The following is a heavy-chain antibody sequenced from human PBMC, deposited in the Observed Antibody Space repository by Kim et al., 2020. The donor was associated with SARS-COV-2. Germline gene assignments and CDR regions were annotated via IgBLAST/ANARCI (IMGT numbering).Heavy chain of an antibody. Sequence: SETLSLTCTVSGGSISSYYWSWIRQPPGKGLEWIGYIYYSGSTNYNPSLKSRVTISVDTSKNQFSLKLSSVTAADTAVYYCARHADSGSLGYWGQGTLVTVSS. J-gene: IGHJ4*02. CDR1: GGSISSYY. CDR3: ARHADSGSLGY. V-gene: IGHV4-59*08. D-gene: IGHD1-26*01. CDR2: IYYSGST.